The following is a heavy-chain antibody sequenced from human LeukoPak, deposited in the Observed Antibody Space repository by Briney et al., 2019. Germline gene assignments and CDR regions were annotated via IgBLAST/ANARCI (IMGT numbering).Heavy chain of an antibody. D-gene: IGHD3-22*01. CDR2: INHSGST. CDR3: ARGPPLRWLLLFDY. V-gene: IGHV4-34*01. J-gene: IGHJ4*02. CDR1: GGSFSGYY. Sequence: PSETLSLTCAVYGGSFSGYYWSWIRQPPGKGLEWIGEINHSGSTNYNPSLKSRVTISVDTSKNQFSLKLSSVTAADTAVYYCARGPPLRWLLLFDYWGQGTLVTVSS.